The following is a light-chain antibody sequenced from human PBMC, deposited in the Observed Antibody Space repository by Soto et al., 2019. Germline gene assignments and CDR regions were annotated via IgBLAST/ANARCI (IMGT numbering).Light chain of an antibody. CDR2: EVS. CDR1: NSDVGAYKY. Sequence: QSALTQPASVSGSPGQSITISCTGTNSDVGAYKYVSWYQQHPGKAPKLMIYEVSNRPSGVSHRFSGSKSGNTASLTISGFQAEDEADYYCSSYTSSSTLLVFGGGTKLTVL. J-gene: IGLJ2*01. CDR3: SSYTSSSTLLV. V-gene: IGLV2-14*01.